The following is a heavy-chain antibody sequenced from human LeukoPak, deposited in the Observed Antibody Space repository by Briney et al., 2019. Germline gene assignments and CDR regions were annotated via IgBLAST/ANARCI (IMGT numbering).Heavy chain of an antibody. D-gene: IGHD4-17*01. CDR3: ARDGSRGGDNDN. CDR2: IKQDESEK. CDR1: GFTFSRYW. V-gene: IGHV3-7*03. J-gene: IGHJ4*02. Sequence: GGSLRLSCAASGFTFSRYWMNWVRQAPGKRLEWVAKIKQDESEKYYVDSVKGRFTISRDNAKNSLYLQMNSLRAEDTAVYYCARDGSRGGDNDNWGQGTLVTVSS.